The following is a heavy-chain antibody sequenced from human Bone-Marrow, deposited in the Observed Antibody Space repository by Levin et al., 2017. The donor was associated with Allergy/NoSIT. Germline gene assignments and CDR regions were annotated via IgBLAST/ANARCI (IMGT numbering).Heavy chain of an antibody. Sequence: KSSETLSLTCIVSGGSMGYYSWSWIRQPPGKGLEWIGYITYSGTTNYNPSLNLRLTLSLDTSKSQFSLRLSAVTAADTAFYYCARHSSSETYPLEHWGQGTLVTVSS. CDR2: ITYSGTT. CDR3: ARHSSSETYPLEH. J-gene: IGHJ4*02. CDR1: GGSMGYYS. D-gene: IGHD3-10*01. V-gene: IGHV4-59*08.